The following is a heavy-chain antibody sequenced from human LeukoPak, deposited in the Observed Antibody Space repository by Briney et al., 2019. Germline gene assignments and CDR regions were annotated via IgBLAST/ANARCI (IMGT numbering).Heavy chain of an antibody. CDR2: IYYSGST. V-gene: IGHV4-39*07. D-gene: IGHD3-3*01. Sequence: SETLSLTCTVSGGSISSSSYYWGWIRQPPGKGLEWIGSIYYSGSTYYNPSLKSRVTISVDTSKNQFSLKLSSVTAADTAVYYCARETSEYYDFWSGLSYYYGMDVWGQGTTVTVSS. CDR1: GGSISSSSYY. J-gene: IGHJ6*02. CDR3: ARETSEYYDFWSGLSYYYGMDV.